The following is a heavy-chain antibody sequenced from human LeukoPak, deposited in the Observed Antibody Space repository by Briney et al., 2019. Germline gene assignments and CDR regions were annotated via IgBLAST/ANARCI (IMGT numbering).Heavy chain of an antibody. D-gene: IGHD3-22*01. CDR1: GGTFSSYA. V-gene: IGHV1-69*04. Sequence: ASVKVSCKASGGTFSSYAISWVRQAPGQGLEWMGRIIPILGIANYAQKFQGRVTITADKSTSTAYMGLSSLRSEDTAVYYCASSAFGKRFTMIGGYFDYWGQGTLVTVSS. CDR2: IIPILGIA. CDR3: ASSAFGKRFTMIGGYFDY. J-gene: IGHJ4*02.